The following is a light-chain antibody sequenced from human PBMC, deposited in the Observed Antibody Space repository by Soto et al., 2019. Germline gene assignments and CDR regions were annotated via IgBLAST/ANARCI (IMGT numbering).Light chain of an antibody. CDR1: RTISLY. J-gene: IGKJ1*01. CDR2: AAS. Sequence: DVQLTQSPTSLSASVGDKVTITCRASRTISLYVHWYQQKVGKAPKLLIYAASSLQSEVPSRFSGSGSETEFTLTISSLQPDDFATYYCQHSYSIPWTFGQGTKVEIK. V-gene: IGKV1-39*01. CDR3: QHSYSIPWT.